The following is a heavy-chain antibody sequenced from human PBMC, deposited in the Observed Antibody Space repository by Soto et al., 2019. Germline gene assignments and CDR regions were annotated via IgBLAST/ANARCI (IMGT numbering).Heavy chain of an antibody. V-gene: IGHV3-53*01. D-gene: IGHD3-10*01. CDR3: VRPLPSGRNYGMDV. J-gene: IGHJ6*02. CDR1: GLSVRNNY. CDR2: IYNDGTT. Sequence: MRLSCTASGLSVRNNYMSWVRQAPGMGLEWVSVIYNDGTTYYADSVKGRFTISRDTSKNTLSLQMDSLRAEDTAVYYCVRPLPSGRNYGMDVWGQGTTVTVSS.